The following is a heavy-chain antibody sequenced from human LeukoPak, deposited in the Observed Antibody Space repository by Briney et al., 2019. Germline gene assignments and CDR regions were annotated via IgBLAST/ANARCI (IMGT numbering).Heavy chain of an antibody. CDR1: GFTFSSYS. J-gene: IGHJ5*02. V-gene: IGHV3-48*01. Sequence: GGSLRLSCAASGFTFSSYSMNWVRQAPGKGLEWVSYISSSSSTIYYADSVKGRFTISRDNSKNTLYLQMNSLRAEDTAVYYCARGKGPFDPWGQGTLVTVSS. CDR3: ARGKGPFDP. CDR2: ISSSSSTI.